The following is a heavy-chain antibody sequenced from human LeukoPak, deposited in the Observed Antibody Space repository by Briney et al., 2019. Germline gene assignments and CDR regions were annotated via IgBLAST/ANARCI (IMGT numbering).Heavy chain of an antibody. CDR1: GDDFSRSW. D-gene: IGHD6-25*01. Sequence: GESLKISCQVSGDDFSRSWVAWVRQMPGKGLEWMGIIYPGDSHTSYSPSFQGQVTTSADKSITTAYLQWSSLKASDTAMYYCARRGFTWDGIGYWGQGTLVTVSS. CDR3: ARRGFTWDGIGY. CDR2: IYPGDSHT. V-gene: IGHV5-51*01. J-gene: IGHJ4*02.